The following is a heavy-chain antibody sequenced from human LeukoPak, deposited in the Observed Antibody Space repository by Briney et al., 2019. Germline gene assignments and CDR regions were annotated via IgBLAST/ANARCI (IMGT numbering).Heavy chain of an antibody. Sequence: GGSLRLSCAASGFTFSSYSMNWVRQAPGKGLEWVSYISGSSSAIYYADSVGGRFTISRDNAKNSLYLQMNSLRDADTAVYYCARAGRPGDYWGQGTLVTVSS. V-gene: IGHV3-48*02. CDR3: ARAGRPGDY. CDR2: ISGSSSAI. CDR1: GFTFSSYS. J-gene: IGHJ4*02. D-gene: IGHD1-26*01.